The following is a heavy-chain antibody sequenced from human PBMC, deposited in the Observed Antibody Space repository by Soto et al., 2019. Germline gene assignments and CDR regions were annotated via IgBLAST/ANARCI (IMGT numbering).Heavy chain of an antibody. CDR3: AKCDGFILAV. D-gene: IGHD2-21*02. V-gene: IGHV3-53*02. CDR2: TNTGGTT. Sequence: EVQVLATGGGLIQPGGSLRLSCAASGFTVNSNYMSWVRQAPGEGLQWVSITNTGGTTYYADSVKGRFTVSRDNSKNTLSLQMNSLRAEDTAVYYCAKCDGFILAVWGQGTTVSVSS. CDR1: GFTVNSNY. J-gene: IGHJ6*02.